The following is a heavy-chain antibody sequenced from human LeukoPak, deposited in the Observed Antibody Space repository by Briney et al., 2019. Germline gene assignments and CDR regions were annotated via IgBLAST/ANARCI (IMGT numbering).Heavy chain of an antibody. V-gene: IGHV3-20*04. CDR1: GFTFDVYG. J-gene: IGHJ4*02. CDR2: INWNGGSA. Sequence: AGGSLRLSCAASGFTFDVYGMSWVRQAPGKGLEWVSGINWNGGSAGYADSVKGRFTISRDNAKNSLYLQMNSLRAEDTALYYCARDRGVTMIVVPGRIYYFDYWGQGTLVTVSS. D-gene: IGHD3-22*01. CDR3: ARDRGVTMIVVPGRIYYFDY.